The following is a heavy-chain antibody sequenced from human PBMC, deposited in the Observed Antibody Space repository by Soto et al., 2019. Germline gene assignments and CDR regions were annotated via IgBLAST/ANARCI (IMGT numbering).Heavy chain of an antibody. V-gene: IGHV4-4*02. J-gene: IGHJ6*02. CDR1: GGSISSSNW. Sequence: SETLSLTCAVSGGSISSSNWWSWVRQPPGKGLEWIGEIYHSGSTNYNPSLKSRVTISVDQSKNQFSLKLSSVTAADTAVYYCARDPGYHCDYGMDVWGQGTTVTVS. CDR2: IYHSGST. CDR3: ARDPGYHCDYGMDV.